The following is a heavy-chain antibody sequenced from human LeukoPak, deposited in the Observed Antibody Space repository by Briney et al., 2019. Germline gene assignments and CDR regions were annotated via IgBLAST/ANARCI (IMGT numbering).Heavy chain of an antibody. CDR1: GGTFSSYA. CDR3: ARVDSHTDP. D-gene: IGHD2-21*01. Sequence: SVKVSCKASGGTFSSYAISWVRQAPGPGLEWMGRIIPIFGIANYAQKFQSRVTITADKPTSTAHVELGSLRSEDTAVYYCARVDSHTDPWGQGTLVTVSS. V-gene: IGHV1-69*04. J-gene: IGHJ5*02. CDR2: IIPIFGIA.